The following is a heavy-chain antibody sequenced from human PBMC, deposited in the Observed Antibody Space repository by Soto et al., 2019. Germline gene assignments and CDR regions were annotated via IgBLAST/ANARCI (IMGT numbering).Heavy chain of an antibody. CDR2: INPNSCGT. CDR3: ERDIRRGVLRYFDWSPRDYYYYGMDV. J-gene: IGHJ6*02. D-gene: IGHD3-9*01. V-gene: IGHV1-2*02. Sequence: SXKVSCKAAGYTXSGYYRDWVRQAPGQGLEWIGWINPNSCGTNYAQKFQGRVTMTRDTSIRTAYMELSRLRSDETAVYYCERDIRRGVLRYFDWSPRDYYYYGMDVWGQGTTGTVSS. CDR1: GYTXSGYY.